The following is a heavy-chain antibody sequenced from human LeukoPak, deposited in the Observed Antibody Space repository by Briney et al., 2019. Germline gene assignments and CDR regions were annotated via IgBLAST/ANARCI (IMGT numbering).Heavy chain of an antibody. Sequence: PGGSLRLSCAASGFTFSSYAMSWVRQAPGKGLEWVSAISGSGGSTYYADSVKGRFTISRDNSENMLYLQMNSVRAEDTAVFYCAKDQRHYYDSSGFLTPDYWGQGTLVTVSS. CDR3: AKDQRHYYDSSGFLTPDY. J-gene: IGHJ4*02. V-gene: IGHV3-23*01. D-gene: IGHD3-22*01. CDR2: ISGSGGST. CDR1: GFTFSSYA.